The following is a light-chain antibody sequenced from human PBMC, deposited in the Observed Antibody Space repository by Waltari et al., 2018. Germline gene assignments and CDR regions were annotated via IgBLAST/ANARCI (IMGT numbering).Light chain of an antibody. V-gene: IGKV3-20*01. J-gene: IGKJ5*01. Sequence: EIVLTQSPGTLSLSPGERATLSCRASQSVRSSYLAWYQQKPGQAPRLLIYGASIRATGIPDRFSGSGSRTEFTLTSSRLEPEDFAVYYCQQYGSSPITFGQGTRLEIK. CDR2: GAS. CDR3: QQYGSSPIT. CDR1: QSVRSSY.